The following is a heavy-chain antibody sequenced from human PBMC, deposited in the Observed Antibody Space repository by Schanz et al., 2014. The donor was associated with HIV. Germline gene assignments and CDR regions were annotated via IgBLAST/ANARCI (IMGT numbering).Heavy chain of an antibody. Sequence: EVQLVESGGGLVQPGGSLRVSCAASGFMFSSYGMSWVRQAPGKGLEWVSLIGSGGGRTYYADSVKGRFTISRVNSKNTLYLQMNSLRAEDTAIYYCAKTSITLGMDVWGQGTTVTVSS. CDR3: AKTSITLGMDV. CDR1: GFMFSSYG. V-gene: IGHV3-23*04. D-gene: IGHD1-20*01. J-gene: IGHJ6*02. CDR2: IGSGGGRT.